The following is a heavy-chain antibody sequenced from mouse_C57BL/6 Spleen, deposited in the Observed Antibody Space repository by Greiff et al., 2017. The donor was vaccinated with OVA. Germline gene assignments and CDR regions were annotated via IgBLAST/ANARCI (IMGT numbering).Heavy chain of an antibody. Sequence: QVQLQQPGAELVRPGTSVKLSCKASGYTFTSYWMHWVKQRPGQGLEWIGVIDPSDSYTNYNQKFKGKATLTVDTSSSTAYMQLSSLTSEDSAVYYCARRSGNYGFYAMDYWGQGTSVTVSS. D-gene: IGHD2-1*01. CDR1: GYTFTSYW. CDR3: ARRSGNYGFYAMDY. CDR2: IDPSDSYT. V-gene: IGHV1-59*01. J-gene: IGHJ4*01.